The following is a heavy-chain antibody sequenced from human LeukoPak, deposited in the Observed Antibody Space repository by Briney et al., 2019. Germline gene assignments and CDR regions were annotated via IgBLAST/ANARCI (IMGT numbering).Heavy chain of an antibody. Sequence: GGSLRLSCAASGFTFSSYAMSWVRQAPGKGLEWVSAISGSGGSTYYADSVKGRFTISRDNSKNTLYLQMNSLRAEDTAVYYCAKDLKQQLVPPYFPDYFDYWGQGTLVTVSS. V-gene: IGHV3-23*01. CDR1: GFTFSSYA. J-gene: IGHJ4*02. D-gene: IGHD6-13*01. CDR2: ISGSGGST. CDR3: AKDLKQQLVPPYFPDYFDY.